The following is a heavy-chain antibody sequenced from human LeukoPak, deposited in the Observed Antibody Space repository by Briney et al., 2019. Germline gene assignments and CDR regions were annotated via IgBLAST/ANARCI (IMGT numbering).Heavy chain of an antibody. CDR2: ISYDGSNK. Sequence: PGRSLRLSCAASGFTFSSYGMHWVRQAPGKGLEWVAVISYDGSNKYYADSVKGRFTISRDNSKNTLYLQMNSLRAEDTAVYYCAKATLIESAGIAAAAPGGHWGQGTLVTVSS. J-gene: IGHJ4*02. V-gene: IGHV3-30*18. CDR3: AKATLIESAGIAAAAPGGH. D-gene: IGHD6-13*01. CDR1: GFTFSSYG.